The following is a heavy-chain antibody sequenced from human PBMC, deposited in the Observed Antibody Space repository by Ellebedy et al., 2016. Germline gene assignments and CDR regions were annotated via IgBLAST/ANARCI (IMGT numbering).Heavy chain of an antibody. J-gene: IGHJ6*02. D-gene: IGHD6-25*01. CDR1: GFTFSGSD. CDR2: IRSKANNYAT. V-gene: IGHV3-73*01. Sequence: GGSLRLSCAASGFTFSGSDIHWVRQPSGKGLEWVGRIRSKANNYATEYVASVKGRFTISRDDSKNTAYLQMNSLKTEDTAVYYCSRRIAPAGMDVWGQGTTVTVSS. CDR3: SRRIAPAGMDV.